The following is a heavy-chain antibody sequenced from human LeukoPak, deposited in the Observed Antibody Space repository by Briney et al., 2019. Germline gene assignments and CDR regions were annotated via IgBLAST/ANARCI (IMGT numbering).Heavy chain of an antibody. CDR1: GFTFSSYS. CDR3: AKDPGYYYDSSGYPLPYYFDY. V-gene: IGHV3-21*04. CDR2: ISSSSSYI. J-gene: IGHJ4*02. Sequence: GGSLRLSCAASGFTFSSYSMNWVRQAPGEGLEWVSSISSSSSYIYYADSVKGRFTISRDNSKNTLYLQMNSLRAEDTAVYYCAKDPGYYYDSSGYPLPYYFDYWGQGTLVTVSS. D-gene: IGHD3-22*01.